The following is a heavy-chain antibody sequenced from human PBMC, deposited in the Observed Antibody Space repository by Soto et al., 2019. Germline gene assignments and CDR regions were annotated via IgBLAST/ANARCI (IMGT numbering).Heavy chain of an antibody. J-gene: IGHJ4*02. Sequence: PGESLKISCKGSGYNFAGYWIAWVRQMPGKGLELMGIIYPSDSDTRYRPSFQGQVTISADKSISSAYLQWSSLRASDTAMYYCERGGVSTRTFDYWGQGTPGTVSS. CDR2: IYPSDSDT. CDR1: GYNFAGYW. D-gene: IGHD3-3*01. V-gene: IGHV5-51*01. CDR3: ERGGVSTRTFDY.